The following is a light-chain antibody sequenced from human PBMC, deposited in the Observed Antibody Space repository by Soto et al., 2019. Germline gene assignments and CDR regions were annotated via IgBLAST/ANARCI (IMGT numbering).Light chain of an antibody. CDR2: DDS. CDR3: QVWDTRSEHYV. J-gene: IGLJ1*01. Sequence: SYELTQSPSVSVAPGQTVTITCEGSSIGSKSVHWYQQKPGQAPVLVVYDDSDRRSGIPERFSGFNSGNTATLTITRVEAGDEADYHCQVWDTRSEHYVFGPGTKLTVL. V-gene: IGLV3-21*02. CDR1: SIGSKS.